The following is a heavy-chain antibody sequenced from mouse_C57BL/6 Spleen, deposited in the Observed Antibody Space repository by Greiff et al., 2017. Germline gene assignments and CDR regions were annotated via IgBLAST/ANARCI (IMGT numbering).Heavy chain of an antibody. D-gene: IGHD2-4*01. V-gene: IGHV1-64*01. CDR2: IHPNSGST. CDR3: ARSGYDYGLAWFAY. J-gene: IGHJ3*01. CDR1: GYTFTSYW. Sequence: QVQLQQPGAELVKPGASVKLSCKASGYTFTSYWMHWVKQRPGQGLEWIGMIHPNSGSTNYNEKFKSKATLTVDKSSSTAYMQLSSLTSEDSAVYYCARSGYDYGLAWFAYWGQGTLVTVSA.